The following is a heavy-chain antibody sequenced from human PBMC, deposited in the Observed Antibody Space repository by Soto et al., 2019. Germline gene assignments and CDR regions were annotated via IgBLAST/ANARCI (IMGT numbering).Heavy chain of an antibody. CDR3: ARDLVCSSTSCPLFYGMDV. D-gene: IGHD2-2*01. CDR1: GGSISSYY. V-gene: IGHV4-59*12. Sequence: PSETLSLTCTVSGGSISSYYWSWIRQSPGRGLEWIGYIYYDGSTNYNPSLKSRVTISVDTSKNQFSLKLSSVTAADTAVYYCARDLVCSSTSCPLFYGMDVWGQGTMVTVSS. J-gene: IGHJ6*02. CDR2: IYYDGST.